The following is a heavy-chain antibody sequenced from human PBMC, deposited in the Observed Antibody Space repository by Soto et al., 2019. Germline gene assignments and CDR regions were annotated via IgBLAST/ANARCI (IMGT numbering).Heavy chain of an antibody. D-gene: IGHD2-15*01. CDR1: GGSISSGDYY. Sequence: QVQLQESGPGLVQPSQTLSLSCTVSGGSISSGDYYWSWVRQPPGKGLEWIGYIYYSGNTYSNPSLKSRVSISVDTSTNQFSLRLSSVTAADTALYYCARVVASSFYFDYWGQGNLVTVSS. CDR2: IYYSGNT. CDR3: ARVVASSFYFDY. V-gene: IGHV4-30-4*01. J-gene: IGHJ4*02.